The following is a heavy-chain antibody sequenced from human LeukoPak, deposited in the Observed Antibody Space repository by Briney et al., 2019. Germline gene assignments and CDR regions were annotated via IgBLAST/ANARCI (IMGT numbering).Heavy chain of an antibody. Sequence: ASVKVSCKASGYNFNDYYIHWVRQAPGQGLEWMGWINPHSGGTNYAQRFQGRVTLTRDTSITTAYMDLSELRSDDTAVYYCAREDYGGNSVRYYFDYWGQGTLVTVSS. CDR1: GYNFNDYY. J-gene: IGHJ4*02. V-gene: IGHV1-2*02. CDR3: AREDYGGNSVRYYFDY. D-gene: IGHD4-23*01. CDR2: INPHSGGT.